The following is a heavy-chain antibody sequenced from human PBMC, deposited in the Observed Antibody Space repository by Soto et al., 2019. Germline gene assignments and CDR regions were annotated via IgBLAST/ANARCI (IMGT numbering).Heavy chain of an antibody. CDR3: ARDSLVDSSGWYFNAFDI. V-gene: IGHV1-46*01. D-gene: IGHD6-19*01. J-gene: IGHJ3*02. CDR1: GYTFTSYY. CDR2: INPSGGST. Sequence: ASVKVSCKASGYTFTSYYMHWVRQAPGQGLEWMGIINPSGGSTTYAQKFQGRVTMTRDTSTSTVYMELSSLRSEDTAVYYCARDSLVDSSGWYFNAFDIWGQGTMVTGSS.